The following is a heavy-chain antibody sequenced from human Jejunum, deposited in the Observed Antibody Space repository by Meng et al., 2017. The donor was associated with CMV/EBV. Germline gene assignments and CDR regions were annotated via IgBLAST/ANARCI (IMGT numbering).Heavy chain of an antibody. V-gene: IGHV3-74*01. D-gene: IGHD1/OR15-1a*01. CDR3: ARVEQEMC. J-gene: IGHJ4*02. CDR1: GFTFSNYW. Sequence: VRRGGSGGGLGQPGGSLRLSCAASGFTFSNYWMHWVRQAPGKGLVWVSHINSDGSDTNYADSVKGRFTISRDNAKNTLYLQMNSLRDEDTAVYYCARVEQEMCWGQGTLVTVSS. CDR2: INSDGSDT.